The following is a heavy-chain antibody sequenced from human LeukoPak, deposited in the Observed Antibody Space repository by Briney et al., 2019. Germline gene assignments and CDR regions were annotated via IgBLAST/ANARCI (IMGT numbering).Heavy chain of an antibody. D-gene: IGHD3-3*01. J-gene: IGHJ4*02. V-gene: IGHV4-34*01. CDR1: GGSFSGYY. CDR2: INHSGST. Sequence: SETLSLTCAVYGGSFSGYYWSWIRQPPGKGLEWIGEINHSGSTNYNPSLKSRVTISVDTSKNQFSLKLSSVTAADTAVYYCARHGLYYDFWSGYYTDYYFDYWGQGTLVTVSS. CDR3: ARHGLYYDFWSGYYTDYYFDY.